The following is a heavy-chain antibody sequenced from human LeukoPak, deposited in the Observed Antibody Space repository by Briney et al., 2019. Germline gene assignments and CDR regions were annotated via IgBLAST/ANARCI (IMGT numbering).Heavy chain of an antibody. V-gene: IGHV3-21*01. CDR2: ISSSSSYI. D-gene: IGHD2-2*01. Sequence: GGSLRLSCAASGFTFSTYSMTWVRQAPGKGLEWVSSISSSSSYIYYADSVKGRFTISRDNAKNSLYLQMNSLRAEDTAVYYCARARDCSSTSCYDYYYYYGMDVWGKGTTVTVSS. CDR1: GFTFSTYS. CDR3: ARARDCSSTSCYDYYYYYGMDV. J-gene: IGHJ6*04.